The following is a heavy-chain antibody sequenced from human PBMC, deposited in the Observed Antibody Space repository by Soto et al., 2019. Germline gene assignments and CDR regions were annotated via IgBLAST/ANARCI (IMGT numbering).Heavy chain of an antibody. J-gene: IGHJ4*02. CDR1: GFTFSSYA. CDR3: ARGIAARPNGCFDY. V-gene: IGHV3-30-3*01. CDR2: ISYDGSNK. D-gene: IGHD6-6*01. Sequence: QVQLVESGGGVVQPGRSLRLSCAASGFTFSSYAMHWVRQAPGKGLEWVAVISYDGSNKYYADSVKGRFTISRDSSKNTLYLQMNSLRAEDTAVYYCARGIAARPNGCFDYWGQGTLVTVSS.